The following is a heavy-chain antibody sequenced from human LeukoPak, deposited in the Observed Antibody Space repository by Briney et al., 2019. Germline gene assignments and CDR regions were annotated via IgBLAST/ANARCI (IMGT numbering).Heavy chain of an antibody. Sequence: SETLSLTCTVSGASISNYYWSWIRQPPGKGLEWIGEINHSGSTNYNPSLKSRVTISVDTSKNQFSLKLSSVTAADTAVYYCARAPTGIDYWGQGTLVTVSS. CDR1: GASISNYY. V-gene: IGHV4-34*01. J-gene: IGHJ4*02. CDR3: ARAPTGIDY. CDR2: INHSGST.